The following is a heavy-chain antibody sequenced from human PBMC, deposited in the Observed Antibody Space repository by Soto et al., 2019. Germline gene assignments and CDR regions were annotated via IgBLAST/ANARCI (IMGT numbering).Heavy chain of an antibody. CDR1: GFTFNSYG. J-gene: IGHJ4*02. CDR3: VKDLAHMADH. Sequence: ASGGGVVLPGGSLRLSCEASGFTFNSYGMYWVRQAPGKGLDWVSHILYDGTKKYYADSVKGRFTISRDNSKNTLYLQMDRMRIEDTAVYFCVKDLAHMADHWGQGTLVIVSS. V-gene: IGHV3-30*18. CDR2: ILYDGTKK.